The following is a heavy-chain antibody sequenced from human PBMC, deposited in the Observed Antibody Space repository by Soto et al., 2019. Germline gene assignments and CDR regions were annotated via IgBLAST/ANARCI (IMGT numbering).Heavy chain of an antibody. Sequence: PSETLSLTCTVSGGSISSGDDYWSWIRQPPGKGLEWIGYIYYSGSTYYNPSLKSRVTISVDTSKNQFSLKLSSVTAADTAVYYCARGDIVATNSHFDYWGQGTLVTVSS. J-gene: IGHJ4*02. CDR3: ARGDIVATNSHFDY. D-gene: IGHD5-12*01. V-gene: IGHV4-30-4*01. CDR1: GGSISSGDDY. CDR2: IYYSGST.